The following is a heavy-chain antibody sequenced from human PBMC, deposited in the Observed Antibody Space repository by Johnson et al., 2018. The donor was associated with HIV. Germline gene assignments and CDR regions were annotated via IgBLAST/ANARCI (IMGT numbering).Heavy chain of an antibody. CDR2: ISWNSGSI. Sequence: VQLVESGGGLVQPGGSLRLSCAASGFTFDDYAMHWVRQAPGKGLEWVSGISWNSGSIGYADSVKGRFTISRDNSKNTLFLQMGSLRAEDMAVYYCARRAHDAFDIWGQGTVVTVSS. V-gene: IGHV3-9*03. CDR3: ARRAHDAFDI. CDR1: GFTFDDYA. J-gene: IGHJ3*02.